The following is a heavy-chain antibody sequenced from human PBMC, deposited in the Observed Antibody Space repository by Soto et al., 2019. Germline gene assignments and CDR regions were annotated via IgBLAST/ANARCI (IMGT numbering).Heavy chain of an antibody. CDR1: GFTFSSYA. Sequence: EVQLLESGGGLVQPGGSLRLSCAASGFTFSSYAMSWVRQAPGKGLEWVSAISGSGGSTYYADSVKGRFTISRDNSKNTLYLQMNGLRAEDTAVYYCAKDGEQWLVRGYFDYWGQGTLVTVSS. V-gene: IGHV3-23*01. D-gene: IGHD6-19*01. CDR3: AKDGEQWLVRGYFDY. J-gene: IGHJ4*02. CDR2: ISGSGGST.